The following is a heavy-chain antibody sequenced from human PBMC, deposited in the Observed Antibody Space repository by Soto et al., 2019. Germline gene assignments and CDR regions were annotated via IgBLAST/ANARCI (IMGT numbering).Heavy chain of an antibody. CDR2: IFSNDEK. J-gene: IGHJ4*02. D-gene: IGHD6-13*01. V-gene: IGHV2-26*01. Sequence: SGPTLVNPTETLTLTCTVSGFSLSNARMGVSWIRQPPGKALEWLAHIFSNDEKSYSTSLKSRLTISKDTSKSQVVLTMTNMDPVDTATYYCARIPNARNGYSSSWYYFDYWGQGTLVTVSS. CDR1: GFSLSNARMG. CDR3: ARIPNARNGYSSSWYYFDY.